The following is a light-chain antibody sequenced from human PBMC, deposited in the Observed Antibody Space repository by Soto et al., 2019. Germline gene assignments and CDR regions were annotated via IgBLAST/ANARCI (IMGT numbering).Light chain of an antibody. CDR3: QQYNNWPWT. J-gene: IGKJ1*01. V-gene: IGKV3-15*01. Sequence: EIVMTQSPATLSVSPGERATLSCRASQSVSSNLAWYQQKPGQAPRLLIYGASTRATGIPAMFSGSGSGREFTRTIRSLQSEDFAVYYCQQYNNWPWTFGQGTKVELK. CDR2: GAS. CDR1: QSVSSN.